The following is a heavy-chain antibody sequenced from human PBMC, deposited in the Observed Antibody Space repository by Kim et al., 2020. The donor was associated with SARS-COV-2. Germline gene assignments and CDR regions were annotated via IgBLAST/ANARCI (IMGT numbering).Heavy chain of an antibody. V-gene: IGHV3-74*01. J-gene: IGHJ6*02. D-gene: IGHD3-16*01. CDR1: GFTFSSYW. CDR2: INSDGSST. Sequence: GGSLRLSCAASGFTFSSYWMHWVRQAPGKGLVWVSRINSDGSSTSYADSVKGRFTISRDNAKNTLYLQMNSLRAEDTAVYYCARVVGFPYYGKNYYYYGMDVWGQGTTVTVSS. CDR3: ARVVGFPYYGKNYYYYGMDV.